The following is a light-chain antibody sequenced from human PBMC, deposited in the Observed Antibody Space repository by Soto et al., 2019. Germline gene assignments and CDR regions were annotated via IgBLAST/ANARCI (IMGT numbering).Light chain of an antibody. CDR2: EVT. CDR1: SNDVGAYNY. J-gene: IGLJ2*01. CDR3: YSYTPTKTWL. Sequence: QSVLTQPASMSGSPGQSITISCAGTSNDVGAYNYVSWYQHHPGQAPKLMIYEVTNRPSGVSPRFSGSKSGNTASLTISGLPAEDEADYYCYSYTPTKTWLFGGGTKVTVL. V-gene: IGLV2-14*01.